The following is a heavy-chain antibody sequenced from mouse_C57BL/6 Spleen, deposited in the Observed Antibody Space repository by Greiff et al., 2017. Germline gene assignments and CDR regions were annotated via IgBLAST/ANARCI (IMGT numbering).Heavy chain of an antibody. CDR3: ARGSHYYGNYAMDY. J-gene: IGHJ4*01. CDR2: IYPGDGDT. Sequence: QVQLQQSGPELVKPGASVKISCKASGYAFSSSWMNWVKQRPGKGLEWIGRIYPGDGDTNYNGKFKGKATLTADKSSSTAYMQLSSLTSEDSAVYFCARGSHYYGNYAMDYWGQGTSVTVSS. D-gene: IGHD1-1*01. CDR1: GYAFSSSW. V-gene: IGHV1-82*01.